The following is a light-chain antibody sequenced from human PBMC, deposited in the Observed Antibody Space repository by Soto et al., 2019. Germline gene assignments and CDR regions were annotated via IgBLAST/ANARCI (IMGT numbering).Light chain of an antibody. CDR2: GVS. Sequence: EIVMTQSPATLSVSTGERATLSCRASQSVSASLAWYQQKPGQAPRLLIYGVSTRAPGLPGRFSGSGSGTEFTLTISSLQSEDLAVYYCQQYNNWPLTFGGGTKVDIK. J-gene: IGKJ4*01. V-gene: IGKV3-15*01. CDR1: QSVSAS. CDR3: QQYNNWPLT.